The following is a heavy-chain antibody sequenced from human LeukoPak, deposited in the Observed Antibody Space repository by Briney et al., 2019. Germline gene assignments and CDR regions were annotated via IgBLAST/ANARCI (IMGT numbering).Heavy chain of an antibody. CDR2: FDPEDGET. CDR1: GYTLTELS. J-gene: IGHJ4*02. Sequence: ASVKVSCKVSGYTLTELSMHWVGQAPGKGLEWMGGFDPEDGETIYAQKFQGRVTMTEDTSTDTAYMELSSLRSEDTAVYYCATYIASLGRFDYWGQGTLVTVSS. CDR3: ATYIASLGRFDY. D-gene: IGHD2-15*01. V-gene: IGHV1-24*01.